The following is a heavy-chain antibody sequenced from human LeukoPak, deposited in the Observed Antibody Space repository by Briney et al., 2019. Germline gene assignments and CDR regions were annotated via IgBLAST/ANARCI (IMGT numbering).Heavy chain of an antibody. CDR1: GFTFSSYG. CDR2: ISYDGSNK. J-gene: IGHJ3*02. CDR3: AKAEWLSAFDI. V-gene: IGHV3-30*18. Sequence: GRSLRLSCAASGFTFSSYGMHWVRQAPGKGLEWVAVISYDGSNKYYADSVKGRFTISRDNSKNTLYLQMNSLRAKDTAVYYCAKAEWLSAFDIWGQGTMVTVSS. D-gene: IGHD6-19*01.